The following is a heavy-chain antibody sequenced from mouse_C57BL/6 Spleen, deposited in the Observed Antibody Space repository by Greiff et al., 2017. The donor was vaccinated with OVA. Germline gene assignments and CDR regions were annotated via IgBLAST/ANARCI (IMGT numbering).Heavy chain of an antibody. V-gene: IGHV1-64*01. Sequence: QVQLQQPGAELVKPGASVKLSCKASGYTFTSYWMHWVKQRPGQGLEWIGMFHPNSGSTNYNEKFKSKATLTVDKSSSTAYMQLSSLTSEDAAVYYCARPSMTTVVATGYFDVWGTGTTVTVSS. D-gene: IGHD1-1*01. CDR2: FHPNSGST. J-gene: IGHJ1*03. CDR3: ARPSMTTVVATGYFDV. CDR1: GYTFTSYW.